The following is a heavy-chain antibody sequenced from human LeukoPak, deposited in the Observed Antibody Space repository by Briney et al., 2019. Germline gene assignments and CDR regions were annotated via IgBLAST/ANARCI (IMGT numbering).Heavy chain of an antibody. CDR3: AELGITMIGGV. CDR2: ITSSSSTI. Sequence: GGSLRLSCAASGFTFSTYSMNWVRQAPGKGLEWVSYITSSSSTIYYADSVKGRFTISRDNAKNSLYLQMNSLRAEDTAVYYCAELGITMIGGVWGKGTTVTISS. V-gene: IGHV3-48*01. J-gene: IGHJ6*04. CDR1: GFTFSTYS. D-gene: IGHD3-10*02.